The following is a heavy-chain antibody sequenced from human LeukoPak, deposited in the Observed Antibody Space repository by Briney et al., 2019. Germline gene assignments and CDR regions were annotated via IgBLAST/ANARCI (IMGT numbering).Heavy chain of an antibody. J-gene: IGHJ4*02. Sequence: GSLRLSCAASGFTFSSYGMHWVRQAPGKGLEWVAFIRYDGSNKYYADSVKGRFTISRDNSKNTLYLQMSSLRAEDTAVYYCARVSSSGSYFDYWGQGTLVTVSS. V-gene: IGHV3-30*02. CDR3: ARVSSSGSYFDY. D-gene: IGHD6-13*01. CDR2: IRYDGSNK. CDR1: GFTFSSYG.